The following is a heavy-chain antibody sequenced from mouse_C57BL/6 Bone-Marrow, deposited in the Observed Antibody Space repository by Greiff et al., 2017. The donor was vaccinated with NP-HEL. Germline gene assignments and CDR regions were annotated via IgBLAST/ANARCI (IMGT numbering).Heavy chain of an antibody. CDR2: INPYNGGT. Sequence: DVKLQESGPVLVKPGASVKMSCKASGYTFTDYYMNWVKQSHGKSLEWIGVINPYNGGTSYNQKFKGKATLTFDKSSSTAYMELNSLTSEDSAVYYCANWVRYFDVWGTGTTVTVSS. V-gene: IGHV1-19*01. CDR3: ANWVRYFDV. CDR1: GYTFTDYY. J-gene: IGHJ1*03. D-gene: IGHD4-1*01.